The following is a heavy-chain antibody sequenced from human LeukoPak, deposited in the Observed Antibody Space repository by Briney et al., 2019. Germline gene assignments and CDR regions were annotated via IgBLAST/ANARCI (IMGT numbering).Heavy chain of an antibody. V-gene: IGHV4-61*01. CDR2: IYYSGGT. D-gene: IGHD5-24*01. J-gene: IGHJ3*02. CDR1: GGSVSSGSYY. Sequence: PSETLSLTCTVSGGSVSSGSYYWSWSRQPPGKGLEWLGHIYYSGGTNYNPSLKSRVTISVDTSKNQFSLKLSSVTAADTAIYYCARWLQLDDAFDIWGQGTMVIVSS. CDR3: ARWLQLDDAFDI.